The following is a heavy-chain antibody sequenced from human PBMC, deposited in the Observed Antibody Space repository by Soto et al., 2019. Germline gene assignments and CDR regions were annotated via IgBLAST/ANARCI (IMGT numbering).Heavy chain of an antibody. CDR2: INPNSGGT. CDR1: GYPFTGYY. J-gene: IGHJ6*02. Sequence: AAGKVSYNASGYPFTGYYMHWVRQAPGQRLEWMGWINPNSGGTNYAQKFQGRVTMTRDTSISTAYMELSRLRSDDTAVYYCARGYYYDSSGYYTRGSYYYGMGVWGQGTTVTVCS. V-gene: IGHV1-2*02. CDR3: ARGYYYDSSGYYTRGSYYYGMGV. D-gene: IGHD3-22*01.